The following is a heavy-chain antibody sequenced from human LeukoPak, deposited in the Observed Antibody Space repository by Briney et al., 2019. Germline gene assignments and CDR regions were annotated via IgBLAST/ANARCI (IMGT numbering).Heavy chain of an antibody. CDR3: ARLTRLSTSPDRYYLDY. CDR2: LYHSGST. CDR1: GYSISSGYY. Sequence: PSETLSLTCIVSGYSISSGYYWGWIRQPPGKGLEWIGNLYHSGSTYYNPSLRSRATISGDTSKNQFSLKLSSVTAADSAVYYCARLTRLSTSPDRYYLDYWGQGTLVTVSS. V-gene: IGHV4-38-2*02. D-gene: IGHD6-6*01. J-gene: IGHJ4*02.